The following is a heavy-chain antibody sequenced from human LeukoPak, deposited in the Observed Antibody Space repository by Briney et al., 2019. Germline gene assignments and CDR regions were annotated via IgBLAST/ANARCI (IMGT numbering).Heavy chain of an antibody. V-gene: IGHV4-59*01. CDR2: IYYSGST. CDR3: ARVPYCSSTSRYGAPRSYGMDV. Sequence: SETLSLTCTVSGGSISSYYWSWIRQPPGKGLEWIGYIYYSGSTNYNPSLKSRVTISVDTSKNQFSLRLSSVTAADTAVYYCARVPYCSSTSRYGAPRSYGMDVWGQGTTVTVSS. CDR1: GGSISSYY. D-gene: IGHD2-2*01. J-gene: IGHJ6*02.